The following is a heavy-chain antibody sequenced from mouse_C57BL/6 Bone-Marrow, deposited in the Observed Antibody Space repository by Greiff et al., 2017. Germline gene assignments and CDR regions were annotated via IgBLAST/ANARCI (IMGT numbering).Heavy chain of an antibody. CDR2: IYPRSGNT. Sequence: VQLQQSGAELARPGASVKLSCKASGYTFTSYGISWVKQRTGQGLEWIGEIYPRSGNTYYNEKFKGKATLSADKSSSTAYMELRSLTSEDSAVYFCATDSSGYRVYFDYWGQGTTLTVSS. CDR3: ATDSSGYRVYFDY. CDR1: GYTFTSYG. J-gene: IGHJ2*01. D-gene: IGHD3-2*02. V-gene: IGHV1-81*01.